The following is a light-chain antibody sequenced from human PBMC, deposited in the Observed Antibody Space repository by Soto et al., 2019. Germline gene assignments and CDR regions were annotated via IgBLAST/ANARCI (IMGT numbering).Light chain of an antibody. V-gene: IGKV3D-20*02. J-gene: IGKJ5*01. CDR2: GAS. CDR3: QQRFNWQVT. CDR1: QSVSSGY. Sequence: EIVLTPSPATLSLSPGERATLSCRASQSVSSGYLAWYQQKPGQAPRLLIYGASNRATGIPDRFSGSGSGTDFTLTISSLEPEDFAVYYCQQRFNWQVTFGQGTRLEI.